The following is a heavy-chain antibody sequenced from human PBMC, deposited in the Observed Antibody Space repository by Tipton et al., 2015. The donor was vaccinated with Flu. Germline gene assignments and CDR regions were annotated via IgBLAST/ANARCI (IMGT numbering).Heavy chain of an antibody. CDR1: GFLFSSYE. CDR2: ISSGGSTI. Sequence: SLRLSCAASGFLFSSYEMNWVRQVPGKGLEWLSYISSGGSTISYADSVRGRFTISRDNFKNTLFLQINSLRAEDTALYYCAKVSPELVAGLDYWGQGTLVTVSS. D-gene: IGHD6-19*01. V-gene: IGHV3-48*03. CDR3: AKVSPELVAGLDY. J-gene: IGHJ4*02.